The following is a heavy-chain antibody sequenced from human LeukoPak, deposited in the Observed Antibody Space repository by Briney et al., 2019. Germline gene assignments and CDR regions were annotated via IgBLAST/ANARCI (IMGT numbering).Heavy chain of an antibody. D-gene: IGHD6-19*01. V-gene: IGHV1-46*01. J-gene: IGHJ4*02. CDR3: AREGIAVPGTEFDY. CDR2: INPNGDST. CDR1: GYTFTSYY. Sequence: ASVKVSCKASGYTFTSYYMHWVRQAPGQGLAWMGIINPNGDSTTYAQKFQGRVTMTRDTSTNTVYMELSSLRSEDTAVYYCAREGIAVPGTEFDYWGQGTLVTVSS.